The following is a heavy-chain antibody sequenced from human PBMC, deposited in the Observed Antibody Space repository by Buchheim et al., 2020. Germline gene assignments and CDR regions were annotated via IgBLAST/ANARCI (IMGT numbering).Heavy chain of an antibody. V-gene: IGHV3-15*01. CDR1: GFTFSNAW. CDR2: IKSKTDAGTT. D-gene: IGHD5-12*01. CDR3: TTAHHYSGYEWFDP. Sequence: EVQLVESGGGLVKPGGSLRLSCAASGFTFSNAWMSWVRQAPGKGLEWVGRIKSKTDAGTTDYVAPVKGRFTIPRDDSINTLYLQMNSLKTEDTAVYYCTTAHHYSGYEWFDPWGQGTL. J-gene: IGHJ5*02.